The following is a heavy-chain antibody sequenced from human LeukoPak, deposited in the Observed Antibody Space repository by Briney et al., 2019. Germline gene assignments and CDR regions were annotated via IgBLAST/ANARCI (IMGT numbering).Heavy chain of an antibody. Sequence: GGSLRLSCAASGFTVSSNYMSWVRQAPGKGLEWVSVIYSGGSTYYADSVKGRFTISRDNSKNTLYLQMNSLRAEDTAVYYCARDRHIRYSGSYYFDYWGQGTLVTVSS. CDR1: GFTVSSNY. J-gene: IGHJ4*02. CDR2: IYSGGST. D-gene: IGHD1-26*01. V-gene: IGHV3-66*01. CDR3: ARDRHIRYSGSYYFDY.